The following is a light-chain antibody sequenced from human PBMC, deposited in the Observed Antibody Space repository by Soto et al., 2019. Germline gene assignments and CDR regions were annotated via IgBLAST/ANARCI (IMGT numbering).Light chain of an antibody. CDR2: DVS. V-gene: IGLV2-14*01. CDR1: SSDVGGYNY. J-gene: IGLJ1*01. Sequence: QSALTQPASVSGSPGQSITISCTGTSSDVGGYNYVSWYQQHTGKAPKLMIYDVSNRPSGVSNRFSGSKSGNTASLTISGLQAEDEAEYYCSSYTSSSTYVFGTGTKLTVL. CDR3: SSYTSSSTYV.